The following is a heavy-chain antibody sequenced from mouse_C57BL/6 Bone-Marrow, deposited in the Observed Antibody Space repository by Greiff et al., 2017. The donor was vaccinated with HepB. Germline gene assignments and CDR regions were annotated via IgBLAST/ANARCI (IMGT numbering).Heavy chain of an antibody. V-gene: IGHV5-4*01. CDR2: ISDGGSYT. J-gene: IGHJ2*01. CDR1: GFTFSSYA. CDR3: ARDNHSPHFDY. D-gene: IGHD2-12*01. Sequence: EVQLEESGGGLVKPGGSLKLSCAASGFTFSSYAMSWVRQTPEKGLEWVGTISDGGSYTYYPDNVKGRVTISRDNTNNNLYLQMSHLKSEDTAMYYCARDNHSPHFDYWGQGTTLTVSS.